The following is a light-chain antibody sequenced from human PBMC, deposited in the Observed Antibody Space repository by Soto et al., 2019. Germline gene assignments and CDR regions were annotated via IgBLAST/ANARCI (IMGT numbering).Light chain of an antibody. CDR2: GAS. CDR3: QQYNNWTRC. V-gene: IGKV3-15*01. Sequence: EIVMTQSPATLSVSPGERATLSCRASQSVSSNLAWYQQKPGQAPRLLIYGASTRATGIPARFSGSGSGTEFTLTISSLQSEDFAVYYCQQYNNWTRCFGDGTKVDIK. CDR1: QSVSSN. J-gene: IGKJ1*01.